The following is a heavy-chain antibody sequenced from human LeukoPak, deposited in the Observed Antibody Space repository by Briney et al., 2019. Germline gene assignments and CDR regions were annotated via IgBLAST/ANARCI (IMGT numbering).Heavy chain of an antibody. J-gene: IGHJ4*02. D-gene: IGHD6-6*01. CDR3: ARDPSRPGDY. Sequence: GGSLRLSCAASGFTFSSYAMHWVRQAPGKGPEWVAVISYDGGNKYYADSVKGRFTISRDNSKNTLYLQMNSLRAEDTAVYYCARDPSRPGDYWGQGTLVTVSS. V-gene: IGHV3-30*01. CDR2: ISYDGGNK. CDR1: GFTFSSYA.